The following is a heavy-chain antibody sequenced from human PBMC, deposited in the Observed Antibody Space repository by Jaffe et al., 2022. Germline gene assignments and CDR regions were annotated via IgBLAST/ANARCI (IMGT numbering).Heavy chain of an antibody. CDR2: ISGSGGST. CDR3: AKDYGDCSSTSCYAVWGIYFDY. CDR1: GFTFSSYA. J-gene: IGHJ4*02. Sequence: EVQLLESGGGLVQPGGSLRLSCAASGFTFSSYAMSWVRQAPGKGLEWVSAISGSGGSTYYADSVKGRFTISRDNSKNTLYLQMNSLRAEDTAVYYCAKDYGDCSSTSCYAVWGIYFDYWGQGTLVTVSS. V-gene: IGHV3-23*01. D-gene: IGHD2-2*01.